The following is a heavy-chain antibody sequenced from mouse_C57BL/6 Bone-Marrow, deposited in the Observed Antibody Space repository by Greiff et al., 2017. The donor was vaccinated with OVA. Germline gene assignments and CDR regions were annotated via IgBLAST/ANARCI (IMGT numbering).Heavy chain of an antibody. CDR2: IYPRSGNT. D-gene: IGHD3-2*02. V-gene: IGHV1-81*01. CDR3: ASSSGLAWFAY. Sequence: QVQLQQSGAELARPGASVKLSCKASGYTFTSYGISWVKQRTGQGLEWIGEIYPRSGNTYYNEKFKGKATLTADKSSSTAYMELRSLTSEDSAVYFCASSSGLAWFAYGGQGTLVTVSA. J-gene: IGHJ3*01. CDR1: GYTFTSYG.